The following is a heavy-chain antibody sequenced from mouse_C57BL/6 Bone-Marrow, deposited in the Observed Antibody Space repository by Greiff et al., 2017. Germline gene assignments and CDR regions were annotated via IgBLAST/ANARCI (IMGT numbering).Heavy chain of an antibody. J-gene: IGHJ3*01. CDR1: GFSFTSYG. V-gene: IGHV2-2*01. CDR2: IWSGGST. CDR3: ARRPSPFAY. Sequence: QVQLKESGPGLVQPSQCLSISCTASGFSFTSYGVHWVRQSPGKGLEWLGVIWSGGSTDYNAAFISRLSISKDNSKSQVFFKMNSLQADDTARYYCARRPSPFAYWGQGTLVTVSA.